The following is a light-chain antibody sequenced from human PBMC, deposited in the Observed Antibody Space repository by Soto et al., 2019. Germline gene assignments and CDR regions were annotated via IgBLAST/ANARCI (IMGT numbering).Light chain of an antibody. Sequence: QSVLTQPPSASWTPGQRVTISCSGSSSNIGSNTVNWYQQLPGTAPKLLIYSNNQRPSGVPDRFSGSKSGTSASLAISGLQSEDEADYYCAAWDDSLNGWVFGTGTKVTVL. CDR2: SNN. CDR3: AAWDDSLNGWV. J-gene: IGLJ1*01. V-gene: IGLV1-44*01. CDR1: SSNIGSNT.